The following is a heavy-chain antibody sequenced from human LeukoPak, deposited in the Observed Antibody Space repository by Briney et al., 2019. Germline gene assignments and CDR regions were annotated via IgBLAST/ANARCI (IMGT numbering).Heavy chain of an antibody. Sequence: SETLSLTCTVSGGSISTYYWSWIRQSPGKGLEWIGSIYYSGSTNYNPSLKSRVTISVDTSKNQFSLELSSVTAADTAVYYCAKDSPEPTWGQGTLVTVSS. D-gene: IGHD1-14*01. CDR2: IYYSGST. J-gene: IGHJ5*02. CDR3: AKDSPEPT. CDR1: GGSISTYY. V-gene: IGHV4-59*12.